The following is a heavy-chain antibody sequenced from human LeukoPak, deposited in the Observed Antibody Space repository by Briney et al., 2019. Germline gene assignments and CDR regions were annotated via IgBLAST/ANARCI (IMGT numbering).Heavy chain of an antibody. V-gene: IGHV3-23*01. CDR3: AKSPYSSGWYIGADY. CDR2: ISGSGGST. D-gene: IGHD6-19*01. J-gene: IGHJ4*02. Sequence: GGSLRLSCAASRFTFSSYAMSWVRQAPGKGLEWVSAISGSGGSTYYADPVKGRFTISRDNSKNTLYLQMNSLRAEDTAVYYCAKSPYSSGWYIGADYWGQGTLVTVSS. CDR1: RFTFSSYA.